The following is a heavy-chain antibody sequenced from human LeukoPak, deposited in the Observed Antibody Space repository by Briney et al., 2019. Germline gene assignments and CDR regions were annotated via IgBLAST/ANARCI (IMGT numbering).Heavy chain of an antibody. CDR3: ARGRRDGYNWDFDY. Sequence: ASVKVSCKASGGTFSSYAISWVRQAPGQGLEWMGGIIPIFGTANYAQKFQGRVTITADKSTSTAYMELSSLRSEDTAVYYCARGRRDGYNWDFDYWAREPWSPSPQ. J-gene: IGHJ4*02. CDR1: GGTFSSYA. CDR2: IIPIFGTA. V-gene: IGHV1-69*06. D-gene: IGHD5-24*01.